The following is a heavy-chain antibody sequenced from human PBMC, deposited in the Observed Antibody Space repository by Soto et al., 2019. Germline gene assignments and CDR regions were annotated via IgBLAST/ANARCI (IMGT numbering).Heavy chain of an antibody. CDR2: IDWDDDK. J-gene: IGHJ4*02. Sequence: GPTLVNPTQTLTLTCTFSGFSLSTSGMCVSWIRQPPGKALEWLALIDWDDDKYYSTSLKTRLTISKDTSKNQVVLTMTNMDPVDTATYYCARNNYYDSSGYPYYFDYWGQGTLVTVSS. CDR1: GFSLSTSGMC. V-gene: IGHV2-70*01. CDR3: ARNNYYDSSGYPYYFDY. D-gene: IGHD3-22*01.